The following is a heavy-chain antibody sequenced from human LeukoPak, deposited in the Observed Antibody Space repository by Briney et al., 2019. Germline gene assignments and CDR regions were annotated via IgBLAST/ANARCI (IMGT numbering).Heavy chain of an antibody. V-gene: IGHV4-59*01. CDR3: AKDVGVAVAGWRFDP. CDR2: IYYSGST. CDR1: GGSISSYY. J-gene: IGHJ5*02. Sequence: SETLSLTCTVSGGSISSYYWSWIRQPPGKGLEWIGYIYYSGSTNYNPSLKSRVTISVDTSKNQFSLKLSSVTAADTAIYYCAKDVGVAVAGWRFDPWGQGTLVTVSS. D-gene: IGHD6-19*01.